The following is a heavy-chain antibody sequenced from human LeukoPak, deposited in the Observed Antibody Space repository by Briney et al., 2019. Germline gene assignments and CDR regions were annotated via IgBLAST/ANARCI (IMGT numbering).Heavy chain of an antibody. CDR2: ISSSSSYI. Sequence: GGSLRLSCAASGFTFSSYSMNWVRQAPGKGLEWVSSISSSSSYIYYADSVKGRFTISRDNAKNSLYLQMNSLRAEDTAGYYCARDHYYYDSSGYCNWGQGTLVTVSS. CDR1: GFTFSSYS. V-gene: IGHV3-21*01. J-gene: IGHJ4*02. CDR3: ARDHYYYDSSGYCN. D-gene: IGHD3-22*01.